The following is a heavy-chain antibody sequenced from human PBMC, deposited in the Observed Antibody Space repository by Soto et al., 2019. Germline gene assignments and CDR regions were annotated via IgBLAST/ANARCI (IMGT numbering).Heavy chain of an antibody. D-gene: IGHD3-16*01. CDR3: AREGEMPYYYYGLDV. V-gene: IGHV1-18*01. CDR2: ISGYNGHT. J-gene: IGHJ6*02. CDR1: GYTFTTYG. Sequence: QVQLVQSGAEVRKPGASVKVSCKASGYTFTTYGISWVRQAPGQGLEWMGWISGYNGHTKYAQKFQGRVTMTTDTSTSLVYMDLRSLRSDDTAVYYCAREGEMPYYYYGLDVWGQGTTVTVSS.